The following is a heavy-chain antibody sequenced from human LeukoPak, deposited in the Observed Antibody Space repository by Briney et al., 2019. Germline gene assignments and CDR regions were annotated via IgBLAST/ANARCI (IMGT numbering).Heavy chain of an antibody. V-gene: IGHV4-34*01. Sequence: PSETLSLICAVYGGSFSGYYWSWIRQPPGKGLEWIGEINHSGSTNYNPSLKSRVTISVDTSKNQFSLKLSSVTAADTAVYYCARSTSMVRGVHLQPYYYGMDVWGKGTTVTVSS. D-gene: IGHD3-10*01. J-gene: IGHJ6*04. CDR1: GGSFSGYY. CDR3: ARSTSMVRGVHLQPYYYGMDV. CDR2: INHSGST.